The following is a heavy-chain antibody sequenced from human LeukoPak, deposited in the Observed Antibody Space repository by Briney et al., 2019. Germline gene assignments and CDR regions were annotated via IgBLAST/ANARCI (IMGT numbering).Heavy chain of an antibody. J-gene: IGHJ5*02. V-gene: IGHV1-46*01. CDR3: ARDQQPGYSSGHWFDP. D-gene: IGHD6-19*01. CDR2: FNPSGGST. Sequence: GASVKVSCKASGYTFTSYYMHWVRQAPGQGLEWMGIFNPSGGSTSYAQKFQGRVTMTRDTSTSTVYMELSSLRSEDTAVYYCARDQQPGYSSGHWFDPWGREPWSPSPQ. CDR1: GYTFTSYY.